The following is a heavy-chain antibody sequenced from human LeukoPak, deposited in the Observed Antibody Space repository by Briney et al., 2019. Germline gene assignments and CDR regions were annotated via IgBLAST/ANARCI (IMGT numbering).Heavy chain of an antibody. Sequence: SETLSLTCTVSGYSISSGYYWGWIRQPPGKGLEWIGSIYHSGSTYYNPSLKSRVTISVDTSKNQFSLKLSSVTAADTAVYYCARVVTMVRGVMYWFDPWGQGTLVTASS. CDR1: GYSISSGYY. CDR2: IYHSGST. CDR3: ARVVTMVRGVMYWFDP. J-gene: IGHJ5*02. D-gene: IGHD3-10*01. V-gene: IGHV4-38-2*02.